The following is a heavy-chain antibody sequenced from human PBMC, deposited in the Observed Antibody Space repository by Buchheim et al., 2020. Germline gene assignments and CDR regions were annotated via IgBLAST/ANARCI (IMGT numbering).Heavy chain of an antibody. Sequence: QVQLVESGGGLVKPGGSLRLSCAASGFTFSDYYMSWIRQAPGKGLEWVSYISSSSSYTNYADSVQGRFTISRDNAKNSLYLQMNSLRAEDTAVYYCARLNWATGMGSYYYYYMDVWGKGTT. V-gene: IGHV3-11*05. D-gene: IGHD7-27*01. CDR2: ISSSSSYT. CDR3: ARLNWATGMGSYYYYYMDV. CDR1: GFTFSDYY. J-gene: IGHJ6*03.